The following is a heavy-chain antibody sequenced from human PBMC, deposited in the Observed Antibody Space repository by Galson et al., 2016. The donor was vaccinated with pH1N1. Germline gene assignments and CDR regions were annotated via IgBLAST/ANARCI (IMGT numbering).Heavy chain of an antibody. J-gene: IGHJ6*02. CDR3: ARSRNLDV. CDR1: GFIFTNYG. V-gene: IGHV3-23*01. CDR2: IGSIARET. D-gene: IGHD1-14*01. Sequence: SLRLSCAASGFIFTNYGFSWVRQAPGMGPEWISVIGSIARETSYAGSVKGRFTISRDNSRNTVYLEMNSLRAEDTAVYHCARSRNLDVWGQGTAVTVSS.